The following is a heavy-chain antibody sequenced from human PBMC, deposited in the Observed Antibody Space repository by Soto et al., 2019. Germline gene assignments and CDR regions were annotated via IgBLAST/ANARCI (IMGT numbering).Heavy chain of an antibody. CDR2: INPNSGGT. CDR3: ARPSYDSSGYPFEY. Sequence: GASVKVSCKASGYTFTGYYMHWVRQAPGQGLEWMGWINPNSGGTNYAQKFQGWVTMTRDTSISTAYMELSRLRSDDTAVYYCARPSYDSSGYPFEYWGQGNLVTVSS. V-gene: IGHV1-2*04. J-gene: IGHJ4*02. CDR1: GYTFTGYY. D-gene: IGHD3-22*01.